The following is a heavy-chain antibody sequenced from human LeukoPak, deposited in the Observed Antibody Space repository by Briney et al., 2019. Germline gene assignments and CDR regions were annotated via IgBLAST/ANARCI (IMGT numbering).Heavy chain of an antibody. CDR3: ARGVYSSSPPGYYYYMDV. V-gene: IGHV4-61*02. CDR1: GGSISSGSYY. J-gene: IGHJ6*03. CDR2: IYTSGST. D-gene: IGHD6-6*01. Sequence: SQTLSLTCTLSGGSISSGSYYWSWIRQPAGKGLEWIGRIYTSGSTNYNPSLKSRVTISVDTSKNQFSLKLSSVTAADTAVYYCARGVYSSSPPGYYYYMDVWGKGTTVTVSS.